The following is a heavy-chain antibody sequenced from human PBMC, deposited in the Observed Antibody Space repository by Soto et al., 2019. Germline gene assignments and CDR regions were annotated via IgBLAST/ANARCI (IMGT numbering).Heavy chain of an antibody. Sequence: ASVKVSCKASGFTFTNYGISWVRQAPGQGFEWMGWITGSTGDTNYAQKFQDRLAMTTDTSADTAYMELRSLRGDDTAVYYCARDKVGTAADFWGQGXLVTVSS. J-gene: IGHJ4*02. CDR1: GFTFTNYG. V-gene: IGHV1-18*01. CDR3: ARDKVGTAADF. CDR2: ITGSTGDT. D-gene: IGHD2-15*01.